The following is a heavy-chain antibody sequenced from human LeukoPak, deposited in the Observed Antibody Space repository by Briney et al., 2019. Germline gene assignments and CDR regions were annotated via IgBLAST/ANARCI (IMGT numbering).Heavy chain of an antibody. J-gene: IGHJ4*02. CDR2: ISSSSSYI. D-gene: IGHD3-9*01. Sequence: GGSLRLSCAASGFTFSSYSMNWVRQAPGKGLEWVSSISSSSSYIYYADSVKGRFTISRDNAKNSLYLQMNSLRAEDTAVYYCARARSSYDILTGYYPLEFDYWGQGTLVTVSS. V-gene: IGHV3-21*01. CDR1: GFTFSSYS. CDR3: ARARSSYDILTGYYPLEFDY.